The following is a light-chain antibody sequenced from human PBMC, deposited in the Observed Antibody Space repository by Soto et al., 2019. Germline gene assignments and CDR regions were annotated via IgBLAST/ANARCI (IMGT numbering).Light chain of an antibody. V-gene: IGKV3-15*01. CDR2: GAS. CDR1: QNIRSN. Sequence: EIVMTQSPATLSVSPLEIASLSFRASQNIRSNVAWYQQRPGQAPRLLIFGASVRATGVPDRFSGSGSGTDFTLTINSLQSEDFAVYYCQNYNYWPPATFGGGTKVDI. CDR3: QNYNYWPPAT. J-gene: IGKJ4*01.